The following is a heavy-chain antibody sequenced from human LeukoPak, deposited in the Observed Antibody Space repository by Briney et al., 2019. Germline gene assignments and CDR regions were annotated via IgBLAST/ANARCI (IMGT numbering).Heavy chain of an antibody. V-gene: IGHV5-51*01. D-gene: IGHD3-22*01. Sequence: GESLKISCKGSGYSFTSYWIGWVRQMPGKGLEWMGIIYPGDSDTRYSPSFQGQVTISADKSISTAYLQWSSLKASDTAMYYCARQDRSGYYWDPFDYWGQGTLVSVSS. CDR2: IYPGDSDT. CDR1: GYSFTSYW. J-gene: IGHJ4*02. CDR3: ARQDRSGYYWDPFDY.